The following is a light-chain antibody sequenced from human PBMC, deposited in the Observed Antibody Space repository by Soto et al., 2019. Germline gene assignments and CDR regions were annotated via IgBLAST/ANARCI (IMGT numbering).Light chain of an antibody. J-gene: IGLJ3*02. CDR2: GVT. V-gene: IGLV2-8*01. CDR3: SSSAGRNIWV. CDR1: GSDIGAYNF. Sequence: QSALAQPPSASGSPGQSVTISCTGSGSDIGAYNFVSWYQQHPGKAPKLMIFGVTERPSGVPDRFSGSKSGNTASLTVSGLQADDDAVYYCSSSAGRNIWVFGGGTKLTVL.